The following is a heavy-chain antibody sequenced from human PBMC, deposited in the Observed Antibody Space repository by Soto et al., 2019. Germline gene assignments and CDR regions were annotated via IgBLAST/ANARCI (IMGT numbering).Heavy chain of an antibody. CDR3: ARHGGFGGSGDFYYYYGMDV. J-gene: IGHJ6*02. Sequence: ASVKVSCKASGYTFTSYDINWVRQATGQGLEWMGWMNPNSGNTGYAQKFQGRVTMTRNTSISTAYMELSSLRSEDTAVYYCARHGGFGGSGDFYYYYGMDVWGQRTTVTVSS. CDR1: GYTFTSYD. D-gene: IGHD3-10*01. CDR2: MNPNSGNT. V-gene: IGHV1-8*01.